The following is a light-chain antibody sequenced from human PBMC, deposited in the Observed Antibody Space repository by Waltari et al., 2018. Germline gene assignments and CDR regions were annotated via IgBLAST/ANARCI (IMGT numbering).Light chain of an antibody. V-gene: IGLV3-21*02. CDR1: QDGSKS. Sequence: SYVLTQPPSASVAPRETAGITCGWSQDGSKSEHWYQQKPGQAPLLVVYDDTARPSGIPDRFSASNSGNTATLTISRVENGDEADYYCQVWDTTSDRVVFGGGTKLTVL. J-gene: IGLJ2*01. CDR3: QVWDTTSDRVV. CDR2: DDT.